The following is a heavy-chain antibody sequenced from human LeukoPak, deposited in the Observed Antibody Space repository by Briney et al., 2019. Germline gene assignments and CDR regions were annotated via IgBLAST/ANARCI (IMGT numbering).Heavy chain of an antibody. CDR2: ISGSGGST. CDR1: GFTFSSYA. J-gene: IGHJ1*01. CDR3: AKPARHYFVGLGYFQH. V-gene: IGHV3-23*01. Sequence: PGGSLRLSCAASGFTFSSYAMSWVRQAPGKGLEWVSAISGSGGSTYYADSVKGRFTISRDNSKNTLYLQVNSLRAEDTAVYYCAKPARHYFVGLGYFQHWGQGTLVTVSS. D-gene: IGHD3-10*02.